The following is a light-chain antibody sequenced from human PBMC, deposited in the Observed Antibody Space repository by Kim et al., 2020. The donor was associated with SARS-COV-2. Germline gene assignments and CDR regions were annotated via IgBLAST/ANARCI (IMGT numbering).Light chain of an antibody. CDR3: QQRGN. Sequence: APLSLSPGERATLACRASQSVATYLAWYQQKPGQAPRLLIYDASKRATGIPARFRGSGSGTDFTLTIGTLEPEDSAVYYCQQRGNFGQGTRLEIK. J-gene: IGKJ5*01. CDR1: QSVATY. V-gene: IGKV3-11*01. CDR2: DAS.